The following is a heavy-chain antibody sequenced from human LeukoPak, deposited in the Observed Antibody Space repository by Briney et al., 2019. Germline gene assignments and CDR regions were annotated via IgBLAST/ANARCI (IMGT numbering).Heavy chain of an antibody. J-gene: IGHJ4*02. CDR3: ARGPNRYYFDY. CDR2: IYYSGRT. Sequence: PSETLSLTCTVSGGSISSYYCSWIRQPPGKWLEWTGYIYYSGRTNYNPSLKSRVTISVDTSKNQFSLKLSSVTAADTAVYYCARGPNRYYFDYWGQGTLVTVSS. D-gene: IGHD2/OR15-2a*01. V-gene: IGHV4-59*01. CDR1: GGSISSYY.